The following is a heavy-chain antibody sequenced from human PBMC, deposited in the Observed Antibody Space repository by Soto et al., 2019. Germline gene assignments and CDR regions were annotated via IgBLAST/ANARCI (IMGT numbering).Heavy chain of an antibody. CDR1: GFTFSSYV. V-gene: IGHV3-23*01. Sequence: EVQLLESGGGLVQPGGSLRLSCAASGFTFSSYVMSWVRQAPGKGLDWVSGISASGGTASYADSVKGRFTISRDSSKNTLYLQMNSLRAEDTALYYCAKSSGDYYYYYGMDVWGQGTAVTVSS. D-gene: IGHD3-10*01. CDR2: ISASGGTA. J-gene: IGHJ6*02. CDR3: AKSSGDYYYYYGMDV.